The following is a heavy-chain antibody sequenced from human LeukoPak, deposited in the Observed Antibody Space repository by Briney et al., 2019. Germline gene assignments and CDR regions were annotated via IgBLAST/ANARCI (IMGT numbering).Heavy chain of an antibody. CDR1: GGSFRTFY. Sequence: EPSETLSLTCGVSGGSFRTFYWNWIRQHPGKGLEWIGEINHNGNTNYNPSLKGRVTLSVDKSKNQFSLKLRSVTAADTALYYCATVAIRAEFHFDHWGQGLLVTVSS. CDR2: INHNGNT. J-gene: IGHJ4*02. V-gene: IGHV4-34*01. D-gene: IGHD3-10*01. CDR3: ATVAIRAEFHFDH.